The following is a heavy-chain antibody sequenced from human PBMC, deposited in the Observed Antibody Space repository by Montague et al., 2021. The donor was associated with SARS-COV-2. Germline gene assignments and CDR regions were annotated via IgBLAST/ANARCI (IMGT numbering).Heavy chain of an antibody. CDR3: ARSYYDIATNYYDAFDI. V-gene: IGHV2-70*04. CDR1: GFSLSTSGMR. J-gene: IGHJ3*02. CDR2: IDWDDDK. D-gene: IGHD3-9*01. Sequence: PALVKPTQTLTLTCTLSGFSLSTSGMRASWIRQPPGKALEWLARIDWDDDKFYSTSLKTRLNISKDTSKNQVVLTMTNMDPVDTDTYYCARSYYDIATNYYDAFDIWGQGTMVTVSS.